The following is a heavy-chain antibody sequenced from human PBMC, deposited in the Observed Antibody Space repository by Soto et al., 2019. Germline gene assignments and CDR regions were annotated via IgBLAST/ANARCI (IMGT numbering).Heavy chain of an antibody. D-gene: IGHD3-3*01. Sequence: PETLSLTCTVSGGSISSGDYYWSWIRQPPGKGLEWIGYIYYSGSTNYNPSLKSRVTISVDTSKNQFSLKLSSVTAADTAVYYCAKDLLDRTIFGVVPTYGMDVWGQGTTVTVSS. CDR1: GGSISSGDYY. V-gene: IGHV4-61*08. CDR3: AKDLLDRTIFGVVPTYGMDV. J-gene: IGHJ6*02. CDR2: IYYSGST.